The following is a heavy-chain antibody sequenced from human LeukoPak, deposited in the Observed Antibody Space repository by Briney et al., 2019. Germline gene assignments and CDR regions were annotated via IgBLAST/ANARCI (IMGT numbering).Heavy chain of an antibody. V-gene: IGHV1-69*05. CDR1: GGTFSSYA. CDR2: IIPIFGTA. J-gene: IGHJ5*02. CDR3: ARAEVVTIFGVVIKYNWFDP. Sequence: GASVKVSCKASGGTFSSYAISWVRQAPGQGLEWMGGIIPIFGTANYAQKFQGRVTITTYESTSTAYIELSSLRSEDTAVYYCARAEVVTIFGVVIKYNWFDPWGQGTLVTVSS. D-gene: IGHD3-3*01.